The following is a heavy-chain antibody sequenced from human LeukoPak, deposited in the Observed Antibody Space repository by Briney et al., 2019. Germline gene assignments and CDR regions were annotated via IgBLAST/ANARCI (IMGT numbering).Heavy chain of an antibody. CDR3: AIAHGKWLVLLPDAFDI. Sequence: GASVKVSCKASGYTFTSYGISWVRQAPGQGLEWMGWISAYNGNTNYAQKLQGRVTMTTDTSTSTAYMELRSLRSDDTAVYYCAIAHGKWLVLLPDAFDIWGQGTMVTVSS. V-gene: IGHV1-18*01. CDR2: ISAYNGNT. J-gene: IGHJ3*02. CDR1: GYTFTSYG. D-gene: IGHD6-19*01.